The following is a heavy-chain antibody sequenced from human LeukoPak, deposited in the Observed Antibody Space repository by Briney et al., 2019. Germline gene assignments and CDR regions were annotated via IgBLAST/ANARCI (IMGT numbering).Heavy chain of an antibody. CDR3: ARGGVYYYGSGSHKRLDY. V-gene: IGHV4-30-2*05. J-gene: IGHJ4*02. CDR1: GGSISSGGYY. CDR2: IYHSGST. D-gene: IGHD3-10*01. Sequence: PSETLSLTCTVSGGSISSGGYYWSWIRQPPGKGLEWIGYIYHSGSTYYNPSLKSRVTISVDTSKNQFSLKLSSVTAADTAVYYCARGGVYYYGSGSHKRLDYWGQGTLVTVSS.